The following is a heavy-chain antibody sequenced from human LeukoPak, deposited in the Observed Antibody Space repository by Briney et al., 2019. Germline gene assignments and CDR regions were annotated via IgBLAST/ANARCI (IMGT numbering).Heavy chain of an antibody. D-gene: IGHD3-16*01. CDR1: GFTFSSYS. J-gene: IGHJ5*02. Sequence: GGSLRPSCAASGFTFSSYSMNWVRQAPGKGLEWVSSISSSSSYIYYADSVKGRFTISRDNAKNSLYLQMNSLRAEDTAVYYCARGGFRNWFDPWGQGTLVTVSS. V-gene: IGHV3-21*01. CDR2: ISSSSSYI. CDR3: ARGGFRNWFDP.